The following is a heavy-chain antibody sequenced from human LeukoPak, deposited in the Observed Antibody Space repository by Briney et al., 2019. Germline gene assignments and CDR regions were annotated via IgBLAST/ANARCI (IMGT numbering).Heavy chain of an antibody. CDR2: IIPIFGTA. D-gene: IGHD2-2*01. V-gene: IGHV1-69*05. CDR3: ARDHSSTDHGG. J-gene: IGHJ4*02. CDR1: GGTFSSYA. Sequence: SVKVSCKASGGTFSSYAISWVRQAPGQGLEWMGGIIPIFGTANYAQKFQGRVTITTDESTSTAYMELRSLRSDDTAVYYCARDHSSTDHGGWGQGTLVTVSS.